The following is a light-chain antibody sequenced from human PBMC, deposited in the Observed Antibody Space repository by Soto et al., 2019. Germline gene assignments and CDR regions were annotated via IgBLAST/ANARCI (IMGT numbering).Light chain of an antibody. CDR3: RHNDSSPPT. V-gene: IGKV3-20*01. CDR2: GAS. CDR1: QSVSSSY. J-gene: IGKJ4*01. Sequence: EIVLTQSPGTLSLSPGERATLSCRASQSVSSSYLAWYQQKPGQAPRLLIYGASSRATAIPDRFSGSGSGKDFLLPSTRLEPEIFALNSCRHNDSSPPTFGGGPKGRSN.